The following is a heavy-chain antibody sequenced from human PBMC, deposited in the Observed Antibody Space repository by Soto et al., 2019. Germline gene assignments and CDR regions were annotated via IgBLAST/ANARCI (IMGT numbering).Heavy chain of an antibody. CDR2: IIPIFGTA. V-gene: IGHV1-69*13. CDR1: GGTFSSYA. J-gene: IGHJ4*02. D-gene: IGHD3-22*01. CDR3: ARGTYYYDSSGYDY. Sequence: GASVKVSCKASGGTFSSYAISWVRQAPGQGLEWMGGIIPIFGTANYAQKFQGRVTITADESTSTAYMELSSLRSEDTAVYYCARGTYYYDSSGYDYWGQGTLVTVS.